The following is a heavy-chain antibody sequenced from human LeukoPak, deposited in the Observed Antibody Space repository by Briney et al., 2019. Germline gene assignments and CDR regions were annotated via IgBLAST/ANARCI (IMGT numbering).Heavy chain of an antibody. V-gene: IGHV1-2*04. CDR3: AILSSGSNFDY. CDR2: IDPNSGGT. CDR1: GHALSDLS. D-gene: IGHD3-22*01. J-gene: IGHJ4*02. Sequence: GASVKVSCKISGHALSDLSIHWVRQAPGQGLEWMGWIDPNSGGTTYAQKFQGWVTMTRDTSISTAYMELSRLRSDDTAVYYCAILSSGSNFDYWGQGTLVTVSS.